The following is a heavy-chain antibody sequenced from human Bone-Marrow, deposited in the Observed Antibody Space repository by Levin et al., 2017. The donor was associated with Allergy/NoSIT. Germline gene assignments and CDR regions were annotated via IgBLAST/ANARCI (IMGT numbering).Heavy chain of an antibody. CDR3: ATAATMVAGGFGDY. Sequence: KPGGSLRLSCKASGYTLTNYGLSWVRQAPGQGLEWMGCITKNGNTDYAQKFQGRVTMTTDTSSNTAYMELRSLLSDDTAVYYCATAATMVAGGFGDYWGQGTLVTVSS. CDR1: GYTLTNYG. V-gene: IGHV1-18*01. J-gene: IGHJ4*02. CDR2: ITKNGNT. D-gene: IGHD4/OR15-4a*01.